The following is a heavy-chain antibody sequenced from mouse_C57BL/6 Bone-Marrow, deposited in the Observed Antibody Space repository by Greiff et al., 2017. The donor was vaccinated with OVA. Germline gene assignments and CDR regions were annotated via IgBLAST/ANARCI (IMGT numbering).Heavy chain of an antibody. CDR2: IYPGSGST. CDR1: GYTFTSYW. CDR3: ASPITTVKYFDY. D-gene: IGHD1-1*01. J-gene: IGHJ2*01. Sequence: QVHVKQPGAELVKPGASVKMSCKASGYTFTSYWITWVKQRPGQGLEWIGDIYPGSGSTNYNEKFKSKATLTVDTSSSTAYMQLSSLTSEDSAVYYCASPITTVKYFDYWGQGTTLTVSS. V-gene: IGHV1-55*01.